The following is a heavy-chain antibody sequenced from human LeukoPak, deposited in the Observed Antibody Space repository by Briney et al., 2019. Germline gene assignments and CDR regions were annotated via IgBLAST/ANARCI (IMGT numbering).Heavy chain of an antibody. CDR1: GFTFSDYY. CDR2: ISSSGSTI. Sequence: GGSLRLSCAASGFTFSDYYMSWIRQAPGKGLQWVSYISSSGSTIYYADSVKGRFTISRDNAKNSLYLQMNSLRAEDTAVYYCARDYYYDSSGYPGYWGQGTLVTVSS. V-gene: IGHV3-11*01. D-gene: IGHD3-22*01. CDR3: ARDYYYDSSGYPGY. J-gene: IGHJ4*02.